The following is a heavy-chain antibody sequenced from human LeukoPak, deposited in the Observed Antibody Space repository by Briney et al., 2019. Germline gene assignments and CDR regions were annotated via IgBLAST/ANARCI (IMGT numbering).Heavy chain of an antibody. Sequence: GASVTVSCTASGYTFTIYGISWVRQAPGQGREWMGWITAYNGNTNYTQKLQGRVTITTDTSTSTAYMELRSLRSDDTAVYYCARDRRGIQLWPWDYYYMDVWGKGTTVTISS. J-gene: IGHJ6*03. D-gene: IGHD5-18*01. V-gene: IGHV1-18*01. CDR2: ITAYNGNT. CDR3: ARDRRGIQLWPWDYYYMDV. CDR1: GYTFTIYG.